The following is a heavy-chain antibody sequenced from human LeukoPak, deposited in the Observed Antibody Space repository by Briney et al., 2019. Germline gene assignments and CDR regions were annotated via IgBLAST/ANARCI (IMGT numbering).Heavy chain of an antibody. J-gene: IGHJ4*02. V-gene: IGHV4-59*01. CDR2: IYDSGNI. CDR1: GGSISSWY. CDR3: AREISLTGYSGGLGFNY. Sequence: SETLSLTCTVSGGSISSWYWSWIRQPPGKGLQWIGNIYDSGNINYNPSLKSRVTISIDASKNQIFLKLRSVTAADTAVYYCAREISLTGYSGGLGFNYWGQGILVTVSS. D-gene: IGHD6-19*01.